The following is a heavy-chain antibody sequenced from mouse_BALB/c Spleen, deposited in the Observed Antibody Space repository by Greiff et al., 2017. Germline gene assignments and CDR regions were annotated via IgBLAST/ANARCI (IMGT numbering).Heavy chain of an antibody. Sequence: QVQLKESGPGLVAPSQSLSITCTVSGFSLTSYGVHWVRQPPGKGLEWLGVIWAGGSTNYNSALMSRLSISKDNSKSQVFLKMNSLQTDDTAMYYCARDFYYYGSSYSWFAYWGQGTLVTVSA. V-gene: IGHV2-9*02. CDR1: GFSLTSYG. CDR3: ARDFYYYGSSYSWFAY. D-gene: IGHD1-1*01. J-gene: IGHJ3*01. CDR2: IWAGGST.